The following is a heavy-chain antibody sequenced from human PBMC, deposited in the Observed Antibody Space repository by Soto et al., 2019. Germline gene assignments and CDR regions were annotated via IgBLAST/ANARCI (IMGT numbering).Heavy chain of an antibody. V-gene: IGHV3-53*04. CDR3: ARVVVAATLSYFDY. Sequence: GGSLRLSCAASGFTVSSNYMSWVRQAPGKGLEWVSVIYSGGSTYYADSVKGRFTISRHNSKNTLYLQMNSLRAEDTAVYYCARVVVAATLSYFDYWGEEPWSPSPQ. D-gene: IGHD2-15*01. J-gene: IGHJ4*01. CDR1: GFTVSSNY. CDR2: IYSGGST.